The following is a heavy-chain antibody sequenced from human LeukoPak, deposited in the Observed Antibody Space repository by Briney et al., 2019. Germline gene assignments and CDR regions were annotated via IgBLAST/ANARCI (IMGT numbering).Heavy chain of an antibody. CDR2: ISAQNGNT. J-gene: IGHJ5*02. Sequence: VASVKVSCKASGYTFINYGISWVRQAPGQGLEWMGWISAQNGNTGYVDNLQGRVTMTTDTSSSTVYMELRSLRPDDTAVYYCARTKAPAAGWAWFDPWGQGTLVTV. V-gene: IGHV1-18*01. D-gene: IGHD6-25*01. CDR3: ARTKAPAAGWAWFDP. CDR1: GYTFINYG.